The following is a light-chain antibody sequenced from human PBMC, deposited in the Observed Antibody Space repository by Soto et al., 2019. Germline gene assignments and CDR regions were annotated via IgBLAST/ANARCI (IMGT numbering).Light chain of an antibody. V-gene: IGKV3-15*01. CDR3: QKYNNWPRT. J-gene: IGKJ1*01. Sequence: EIVLTQSPATLSVSPGAGATLSCRASQSISSNLAWYQQKPGQAPRLLIYGASARSTGIPARFSGSGSGTEVTLTISSLQSEYFAAYYCQKYNNWPRTFGQGTKVEIK. CDR2: GAS. CDR1: QSISSN.